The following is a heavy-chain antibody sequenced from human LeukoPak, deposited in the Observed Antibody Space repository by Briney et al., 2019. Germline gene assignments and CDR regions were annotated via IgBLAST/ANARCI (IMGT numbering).Heavy chain of an antibody. Sequence: KSSETLSLTCAVYGGSFSGYYWSWIRQPPGKGLEWIGEINHSGSTNYNPSLKSRVTISVDTSKNQFSLKLSSVTAADTAVYYCARGGYCSGGSCPLGLRLGELSWKEGGSLDYWGQGTLVTVSS. J-gene: IGHJ4*02. CDR3: ARGGYCSGGSCPLGLRLGELSWKEGGSLDY. V-gene: IGHV4-34*01. CDR2: INHSGST. D-gene: IGHD2-15*01. CDR1: GGSFSGYY.